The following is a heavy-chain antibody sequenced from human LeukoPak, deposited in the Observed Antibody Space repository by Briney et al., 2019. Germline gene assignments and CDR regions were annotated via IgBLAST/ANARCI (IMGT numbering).Heavy chain of an antibody. CDR1: GFTFSSYG. CDR2: IWYDGSNK. J-gene: IGHJ3*02. V-gene: IGHV3-33*01. CDR3: ARDGTMMYAFDI. Sequence: GGSLRLSCAASGFTFSSYGMHWVRQAPGKGLEWVAVIWYDGSNKYYADSVKGRFTISRDNSKNTLYLQVNSLRAEDTAVYYCARDGTMMYAFDIWGQGTMVTVSS. D-gene: IGHD3-22*01.